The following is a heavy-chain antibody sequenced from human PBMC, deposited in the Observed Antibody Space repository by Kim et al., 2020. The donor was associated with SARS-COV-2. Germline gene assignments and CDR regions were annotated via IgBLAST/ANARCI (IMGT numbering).Heavy chain of an antibody. CDR2: SEK. J-gene: IGHJ4*02. V-gene: IGHV3-7*01. Sequence: SEKYYVDSVKGRFTISRDNAKNSLYLQMNSLRAEDTAVYYCARDTYYFDYWGQGTLVTVSS. CDR3: ARDTYYFDY.